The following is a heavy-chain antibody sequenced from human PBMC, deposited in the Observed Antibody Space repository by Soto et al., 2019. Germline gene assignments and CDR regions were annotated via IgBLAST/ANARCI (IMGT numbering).Heavy chain of an antibody. D-gene: IGHD3-3*02. J-gene: IGHJ6*02. CDR2: IIPIFGTA. CDR3: ARGNPDIFRVVTSYGMDV. V-gene: IGHV1-69*13. Sequence: SVKVSCKASGGTFSSYAISWVRQAPGQGLEWMGGIIPIFGTANYAQKFQGRVTITADESTSTAYMELSSLRSEDTAVYYCARGNPDIFRVVTSYGMDVWGQGTTVTVCS. CDR1: GGTFSSYA.